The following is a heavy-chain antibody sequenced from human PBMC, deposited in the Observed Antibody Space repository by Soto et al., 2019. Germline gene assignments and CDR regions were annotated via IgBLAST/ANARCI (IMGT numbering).Heavy chain of an antibody. J-gene: IGHJ4*02. V-gene: IGHV2-5*02. D-gene: IGHD5-18*01. CDR3: ALTGRWIRPNDYFDY. CDR1: GFSLTASGLG. CDR2: IYWDGDQ. Sequence: QITLKESGPMLVKPTQTLTLTCTYSGFSLTASGLGVGWIRQPPGKALQWLAFIYWDGDQRYSPSLRSRLTITQDASKSQIVLTMPNMDPVATATYFCALTGRWIRPNDYFDYWGQGTLVTVSS.